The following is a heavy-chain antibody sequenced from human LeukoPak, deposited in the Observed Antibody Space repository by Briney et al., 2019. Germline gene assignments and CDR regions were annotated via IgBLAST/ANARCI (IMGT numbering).Heavy chain of an antibody. CDR1: GYIFATYD. J-gene: IGHJ4*02. D-gene: IGHD3-10*01. V-gene: IGHV1-8*01. CDR3: ARVRWFGGSSHFDY. Sequence: ASVKVSCKTSGYIFATYDINWVRQAPGQGLEWMGWINPHNGNTGYAQKFQGTFTITRNTSINTAYMELSSLRSEDTAVYYCARVRWFGGSSHFDYWGQGTLVTVSS. CDR2: INPHNGNT.